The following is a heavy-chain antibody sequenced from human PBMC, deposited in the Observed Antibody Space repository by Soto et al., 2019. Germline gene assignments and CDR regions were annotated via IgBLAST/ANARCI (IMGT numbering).Heavy chain of an antibody. CDR2: INPSGGST. V-gene: IGHV1-46*01. D-gene: IGHD2-2*01. CDR3: VFTCSSTSCYVSHDY. Sequence: ASVKVSCKASGYTFTSYYMHWVRQAPGQGLEWMGIINPSGGSTSYAQKFQGRVTMTRDTSTSTVYMELSSLRSEDTAVYYFVFTCSSTSCYVSHDYWGQGTLVTVSS. CDR1: GYTFTSYY. J-gene: IGHJ4*02.